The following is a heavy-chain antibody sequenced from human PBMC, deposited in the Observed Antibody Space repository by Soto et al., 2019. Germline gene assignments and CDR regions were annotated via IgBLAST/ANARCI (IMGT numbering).Heavy chain of an antibody. V-gene: IGHV3-30-3*01. CDR3: ARESVPLAGTNWAANRFDP. D-gene: IGHD6-13*01. CDR1: GFTFSTYA. J-gene: IGHJ5*02. CDR2: ISYDGTNE. Sequence: QVQLVESGGGVVQPGRSLRLSCAASGFTFSTYAMHWVRQAPGKGLEWLAVISYDGTNEIYADSVKGRFIISRDNSMNTLFLQMNSLRAEDTAMYYCARESVPLAGTNWAANRFDPWGQGNLVTVSS.